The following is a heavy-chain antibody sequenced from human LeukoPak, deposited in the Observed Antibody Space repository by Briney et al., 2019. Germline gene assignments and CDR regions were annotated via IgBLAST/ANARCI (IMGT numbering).Heavy chain of an antibody. Sequence: GESLRISCKGSGYSFTTYWIGWVRQMPGKGLEWMGIIYPGDSDTRYSSSFQGQVTISADKSISTAYLQWSSLKASDTAMYYCARHLRLWQNWFDPWGQGTLVTVSS. D-gene: IGHD5-18*01. J-gene: IGHJ5*02. CDR1: GYSFTTYW. CDR3: ARHLRLWQNWFDP. CDR2: IYPGDSDT. V-gene: IGHV5-51*01.